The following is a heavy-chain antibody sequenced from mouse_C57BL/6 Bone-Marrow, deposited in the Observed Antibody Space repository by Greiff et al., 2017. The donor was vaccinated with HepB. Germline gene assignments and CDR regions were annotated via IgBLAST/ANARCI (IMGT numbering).Heavy chain of an antibody. CDR1: GYAFSSYW. Sequence: QVQLKESGAELVKPGASVKISCKASGYAFSSYWMNWVKQRPGKGLEWIGQIYPGDGDTNYNGKFKGKATLTADKSSSTAYMQLSSLTYEDSAVYFCARELREYFDVWGTGTTVTVSS. CDR2: IYPGDGDT. V-gene: IGHV1-80*01. CDR3: ARELREYFDV. J-gene: IGHJ1*03. D-gene: IGHD1-1*01.